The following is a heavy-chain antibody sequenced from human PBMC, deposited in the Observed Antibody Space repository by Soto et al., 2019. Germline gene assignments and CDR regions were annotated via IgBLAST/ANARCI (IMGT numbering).Heavy chain of an antibody. CDR3: ATVENRPRSVKDRTAVAGTPGPY. CDR2: INACNGNT. J-gene: IGHJ4*02. Sequence: XSVKVPYAASGYSFTSYAMDWVRQAPGQRLEWMGWINACNGNTKYSQKFQGRVTITRDTSASTAYMELSSLRSEDTAVYYCATVENRPRSVKDRTAVAGTPGPYWGQGTLVTVSS. V-gene: IGHV1-3*01. D-gene: IGHD6-19*01. CDR1: GYSFTSYA.